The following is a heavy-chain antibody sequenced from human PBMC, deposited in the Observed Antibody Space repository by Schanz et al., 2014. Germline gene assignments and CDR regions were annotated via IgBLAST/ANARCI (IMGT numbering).Heavy chain of an antibody. J-gene: IGHJ4*02. D-gene: IGHD3-3*01. CDR2: INPKGGDT. V-gene: IGHV1-2*06. CDR1: GYTFTDNF. CDR3: ARGTRVRTTDFWSGLYYFDY. Sequence: QVQLVQSGAAVKRPGASVKVSCKASGYTFTDNFLHWVRQAPGQGLEWLGRINPKGGDTKSAQKFQGRFTMTRDTSITTAYMELSSLTSDDTAVYYCARGTRVRTTDFWSGLYYFDYWGQGTLVTVSS.